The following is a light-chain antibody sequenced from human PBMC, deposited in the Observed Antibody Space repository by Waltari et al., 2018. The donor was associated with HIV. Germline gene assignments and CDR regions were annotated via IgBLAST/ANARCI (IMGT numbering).Light chain of an antibody. V-gene: IGKV3-15*01. CDR1: QSVGSY. J-gene: IGKJ4*01. CDR2: SAS. CDR3: HQYNKWPRGT. Sequence: VMTQSPATLSVSPGGRATLSCRASQSVGSYLAWYQQKPGQAPRLLIYSASTRATGIPTRFSGSGSGTEFTLTISSLQSEDFAVYYCHQYNKWPRGTFGGGTKVEV.